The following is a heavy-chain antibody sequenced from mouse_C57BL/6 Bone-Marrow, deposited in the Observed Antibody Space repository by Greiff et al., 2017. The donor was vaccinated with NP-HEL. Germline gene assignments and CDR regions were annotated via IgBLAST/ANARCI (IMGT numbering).Heavy chain of an antibody. Sequence: QVQLQQSGPELVKPGASVKLSCKASGYAFSSSWMNWVKQRPGKGLEWIGRIYPGGGDTYYNGKFKGKATLTADKSSSTAYMRLSSLTSEDSAVYFCAREGGIYDYDCTWFADWGQGTLVTVSA. CDR3: AREGGIYDYDCTWFAD. D-gene: IGHD2-4*01. J-gene: IGHJ3*01. V-gene: IGHV1-82*01. CDR1: GYAFSSSW. CDR2: IYPGGGDT.